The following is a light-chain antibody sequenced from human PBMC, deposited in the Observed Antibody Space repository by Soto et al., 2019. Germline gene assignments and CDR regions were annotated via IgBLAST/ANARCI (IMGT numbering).Light chain of an antibody. J-gene: IGKJ5*01. Sequence: ETVIIQSPGTLSVSLGERATLSFRDSQSVRIHLAWYQQKPGQAPSLLXYDTSTRATGIPVRCSGSGSWTELTLIISSLQSEDFSVYDYQQYSNWPTITFGQGTRLEIK. CDR3: QQYSNWPTIT. CDR1: QSVRIH. V-gene: IGKV3-15*01. CDR2: DTS.